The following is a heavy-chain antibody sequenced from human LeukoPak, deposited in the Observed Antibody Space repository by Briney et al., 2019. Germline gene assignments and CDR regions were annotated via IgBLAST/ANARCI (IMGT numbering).Heavy chain of an antibody. CDR2: IIPIFGTA. J-gene: IGHJ4*02. D-gene: IGHD3-16*01. CDR3: ARDRLSAIGYFDY. V-gene: IGHV1-69*13. CDR1: GGTFSSYA. Sequence: ASVKVSCKASGGTFSSYAISWVRQAPGQGLEWMGGIIPIFGTANYAQKFQGRVTITADESTSTAYMELSSVRSDDTAVYYCARDRLSAIGYFDYWGQGTLVTVSS.